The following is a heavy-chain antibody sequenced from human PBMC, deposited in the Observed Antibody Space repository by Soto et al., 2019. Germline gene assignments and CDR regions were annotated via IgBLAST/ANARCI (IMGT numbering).Heavy chain of an antibody. CDR3: ARDKADYYDSSATGY. CDR2: IYYSGST. V-gene: IGHV4-30-4*08. J-gene: IGHJ4*02. Sequence: SETLSLTCTVSGGSISNSYWSWVRQPPGKGLEWIGYIYYSGSTYYNPSLKSRVTISVDTSKNQFSLKLSSVTAADTAVYFCARDKADYYDSSATGYWGQGTLVTVSS. CDR1: GGSISNSY. D-gene: IGHD3-22*01.